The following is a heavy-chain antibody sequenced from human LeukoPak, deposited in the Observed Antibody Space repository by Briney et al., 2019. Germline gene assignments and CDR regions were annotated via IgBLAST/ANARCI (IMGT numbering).Heavy chain of an antibody. CDR3: ARAPEYGLYYFDY. Sequence: ASETLSLTCTVSGGSIRDTTYYWGWIRQPPGKGLEWIGSIYYSGNTYYNPSLMSRVTISVDTSKNQFSLNLSSVTAADTAVYYCARAPEYGLYYFDYWGQGTLVIVSS. CDR2: IYYSGNT. CDR1: GGSIRDTTYY. V-gene: IGHV4-39*07. J-gene: IGHJ4*02. D-gene: IGHD1-14*01.